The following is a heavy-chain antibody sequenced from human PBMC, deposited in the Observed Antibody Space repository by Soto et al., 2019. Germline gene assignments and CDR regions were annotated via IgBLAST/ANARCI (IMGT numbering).Heavy chain of an antibody. V-gene: IGHV1-18*01. CDR2: ISAYNGNT. CDR3: ARARAAAGPFDC. CDR1: GYTFTNYA. D-gene: IGHD6-13*01. Sequence: QVQLVQSGAEVKKPGASVKVSCKASGYTFTNYAFSWVRQAPGQGLEWMGWISAYNGNTNYPQKLQGRVTLTTDTSTSTAYMALRTRRSDDTAVYYCARARAAAGPFDCWGQGTLVTVSS. J-gene: IGHJ4*02.